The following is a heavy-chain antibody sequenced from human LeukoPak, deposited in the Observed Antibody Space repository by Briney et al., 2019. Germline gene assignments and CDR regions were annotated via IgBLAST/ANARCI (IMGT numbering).Heavy chain of an antibody. CDR2: INPSGGST. CDR3: ARHKEVGDYYYFDY. CDR1: GYTFTSCY. V-gene: IGHV1-46*01. Sequence: APVKVSCKASGYTFTSCYMHWVRQAPGQGLEWMGIINPSGGSTSYTQKFQGRVTMTRDTSTTTVYMELSSLRSQDTAVYYCARHKEVGDYYYFDYWGQGTLVTVSS. J-gene: IGHJ4*02. D-gene: IGHD2/OR15-2a*01.